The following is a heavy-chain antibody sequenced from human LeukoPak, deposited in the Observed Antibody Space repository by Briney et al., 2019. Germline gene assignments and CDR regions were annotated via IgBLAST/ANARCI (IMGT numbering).Heavy chain of an antibody. Sequence: GESLKISCKGSGYTFTKCWIGWVRQMPGKGLEWMGIIHPGDSHTWYSPSFQGQVTISADKSISMAYLQWSSLKASDTAMYFCARQPGMTAKSWYFDLWGRGTLVTVSS. V-gene: IGHV5-51*01. J-gene: IGHJ2*01. CDR1: GYTFTKCW. D-gene: IGHD2-2*01. CDR3: ARQPGMTAKSWYFDL. CDR2: IHPGDSHT.